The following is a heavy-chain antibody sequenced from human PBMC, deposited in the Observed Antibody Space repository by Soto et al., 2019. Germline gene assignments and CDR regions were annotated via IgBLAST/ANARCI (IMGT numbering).Heavy chain of an antibody. CDR3: ARVSAAGFFFDY. J-gene: IGHJ4*02. Sequence: SETLSLTCTVSGGSISSYYWIWIRQPPGKGLEWIGYIYYSGSTNYNPSLKSRVTISVDTSKNQFSLKLSSVTAADTAVYYCARVSAAGFFFDYWGQGTLVTVSS. CDR1: GGSISSYY. CDR2: IYYSGST. D-gene: IGHD6-13*01. V-gene: IGHV4-59*01.